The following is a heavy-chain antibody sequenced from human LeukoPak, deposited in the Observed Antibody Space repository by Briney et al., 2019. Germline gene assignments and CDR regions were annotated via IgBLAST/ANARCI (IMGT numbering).Heavy chain of an antibody. D-gene: IGHD6-13*01. CDR2: ISAYNGNT. J-gene: IGHJ6*03. V-gene: IGHV1-18*01. CDR1: GYTFTSYG. CDR3: ARARDYSSSWMGGFYMDV. Sequence: ASVKVSCKASGYTFTSYGISWVRRAPGQGLEWMGWISAYNGNTNYAQKLQGRVTMTTDTSTSTAYMELRSLRSDDTAVYYCARARDYSSSWMGGFYMDVWGKGTTVTVSS.